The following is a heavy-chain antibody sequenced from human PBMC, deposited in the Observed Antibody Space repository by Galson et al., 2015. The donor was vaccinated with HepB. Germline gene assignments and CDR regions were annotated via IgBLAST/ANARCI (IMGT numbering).Heavy chain of an antibody. CDR2: IKQDGSEK. D-gene: IGHD3-3*01. CDR1: GFTFSSYW. CDR3: ARGYYDFWSGYLSYFDY. J-gene: IGHJ4*02. Sequence: SLRLSCAASGFTFSSYWMSWVRQAPGKGLEWVANIKQDGSEKYYVDSVKGRFTISRDNAKNSLYLQMNSLRAEDTAVYYRARGYYDFWSGYLSYFDYWGQGTLVTVSS. V-gene: IGHV3-7*03.